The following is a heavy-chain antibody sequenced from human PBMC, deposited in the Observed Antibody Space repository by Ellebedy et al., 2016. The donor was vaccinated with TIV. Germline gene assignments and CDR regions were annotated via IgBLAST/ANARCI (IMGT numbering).Heavy chain of an antibody. CDR3: AKELHSANVIGELIH. CDR1: GFKFSNYW. V-gene: IGHV3-7*05. CDR2: INQGGSQK. J-gene: IGHJ4*02. D-gene: IGHD4/OR15-4a*01. Sequence: GESLKISCVASGFKFSNYWMSWVRQAPGKGLERVSNINQGGSQKAYLDSVKGRFTTSRDNAKNSLFLQINSLRSDDTALYYCAKELHSANVIGELIHWGQGTLVTVSS.